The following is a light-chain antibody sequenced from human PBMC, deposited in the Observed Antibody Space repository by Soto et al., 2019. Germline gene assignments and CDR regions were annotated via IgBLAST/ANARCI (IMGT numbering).Light chain of an antibody. V-gene: IGKV1-39*01. CDR3: QQSNSMPWT. Sequence: IRMTQSPSSLSASTGDRVTITCRASQSISGYLNWYQKKSGQAPKLLMYAASTPQSGVPSRFSGSGSGTDFTLTISSLQPEDSATYYCQQSNSMPWTFGQGTKVDI. J-gene: IGKJ1*01. CDR2: AAS. CDR1: QSISGY.